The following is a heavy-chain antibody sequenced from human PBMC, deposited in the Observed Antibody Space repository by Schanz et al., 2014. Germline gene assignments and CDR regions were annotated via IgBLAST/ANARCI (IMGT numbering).Heavy chain of an antibody. V-gene: IGHV3-21*04. J-gene: IGHJ6*02. D-gene: IGHD3-10*01. CDR2: ISSSSSYI. CDR1: GFSFSSYS. CDR3: ARDFDDRRGYGSGYCLGDCMDV. Sequence: EVHLVESGGGLVKRGESLRLSCSASGFSFSSYSMNWVRQAPGKGLEWVSSISSSSSYIYYADSVKGRFTISRDNAKNSLYLQMNSLRAEDTAVYYCARDFDDRRGYGSGYCLGDCMDVWGQGTTVTVSS.